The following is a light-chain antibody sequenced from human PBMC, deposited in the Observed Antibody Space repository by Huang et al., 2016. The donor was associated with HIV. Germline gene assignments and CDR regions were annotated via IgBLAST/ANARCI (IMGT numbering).Light chain of an antibody. V-gene: IGKV1-27*01. Sequence: DIQMTQSPSSLSASVGDRVTISCRASQGIANHLAWYQQRPGKAPKLLIYAASALQSGVPPRFSGSVSGTEFTLTISSLQPEDVATYFCQKYNSAPRTFGQGTKVEIK. J-gene: IGKJ1*01. CDR1: QGIANH. CDR2: AAS. CDR3: QKYNSAPRT.